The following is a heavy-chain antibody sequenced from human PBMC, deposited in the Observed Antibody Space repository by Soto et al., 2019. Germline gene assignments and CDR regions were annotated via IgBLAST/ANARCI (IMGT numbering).Heavy chain of an antibody. J-gene: IGHJ6*02. Sequence: QVQLVQSGAEVKKPGASVKVSCKASGYSFTSYTISWVRQAPGQGLEWMGWISAYNGNTNYAQRLQGRVTMTTATSTRTAYMELRSLRSDDTAVYYCASPEPGDTVTPRDYYYYYGMDVWGQGTTVTVSS. CDR1: GYSFTSYT. V-gene: IGHV1-18*01. D-gene: IGHD4-17*01. CDR2: ISAYNGNT. CDR3: ASPEPGDTVTPRDYYYYYGMDV.